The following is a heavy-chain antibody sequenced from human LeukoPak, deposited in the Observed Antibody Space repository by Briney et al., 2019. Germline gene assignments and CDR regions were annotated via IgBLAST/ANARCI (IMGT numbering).Heavy chain of an antibody. CDR3: ARDLAFGIAARRGGAFDI. CDR2: ILYDGSSQ. CDR1: GFTFTHYT. V-gene: IGHV3-30-3*01. D-gene: IGHD6-6*01. Sequence: SGGSLRLSCVASGFTFTHYTMHWVRQAPGKGLEWVALILYDGSSQYYADSVRGRFMISRDDSKNTLFLQMNSLRAEDTAVYYCARDLAFGIAARRGGAFDIWGQGTMVTVSS. J-gene: IGHJ3*02.